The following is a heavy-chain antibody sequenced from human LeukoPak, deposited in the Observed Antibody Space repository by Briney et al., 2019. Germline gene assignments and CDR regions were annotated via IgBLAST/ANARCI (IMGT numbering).Heavy chain of an antibody. CDR1: GFTFTSYA. J-gene: IGHJ5*02. CDR2: IDADGAAT. CDR3: AKDQSYYNWFDP. Sequence: GGSLRLSCAAAGFTFTSYAMTWVRHSPGKGLEWVSSIDADGAATFYADSVKGRFSISRDNAKNTVGLQMHSLTAEDSAVYYCAKDQSYYNWFDPRGQGTLVTVSS. D-gene: IGHD3-10*01. V-gene: IGHV3-23*01.